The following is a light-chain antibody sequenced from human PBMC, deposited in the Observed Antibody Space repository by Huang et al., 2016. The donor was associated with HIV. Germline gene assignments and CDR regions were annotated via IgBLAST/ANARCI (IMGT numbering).Light chain of an antibody. CDR1: QSVNIN. CDR2: AAS. V-gene: IGKV3-15*01. Sequence: EIVMTQSPATLSVSPGERATLSCRASQSVNINLAWYQQKPGQAPSLLIHAASTRAIGIPARFSGSGSGTEFTLTISSLQSEDFAIYYCQQYDTWPVFGQGTKVEIK. CDR3: QQYDTWPV. J-gene: IGKJ1*01.